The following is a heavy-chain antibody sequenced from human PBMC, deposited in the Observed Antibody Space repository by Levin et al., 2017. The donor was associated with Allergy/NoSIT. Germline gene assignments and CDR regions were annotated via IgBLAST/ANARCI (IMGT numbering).Heavy chain of an antibody. Sequence: SGPTLVKPTQTLTLTCTFSGFSLSTSGVGVGWIRQPPGKALEWLALIYWDDDKRYSPSLKSRLTITKDTSKNQVVLTMTNMDPVDTATYYCAHMGLSWWLLLETGAFDSWGQGTMVTVSS. J-gene: IGHJ3*02. V-gene: IGHV2-5*02. D-gene: IGHD2-15*01. CDR1: GFSLSTSGVG. CDR2: IYWDDDK. CDR3: AHMGLSWWLLLETGAFDS.